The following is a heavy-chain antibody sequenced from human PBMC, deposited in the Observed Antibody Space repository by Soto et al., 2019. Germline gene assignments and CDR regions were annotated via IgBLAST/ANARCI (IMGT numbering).Heavy chain of an antibody. Sequence: SETLSLTCTVSGGSISSYYWSWIRQPPGKGLEWIGYIYYSGSTNYNPSLKSRVTISVDTSKNQFSLKLSSVTAADTAVYYCARQGEGGSYYPFDYWGQGTLVTV. V-gene: IGHV4-59*08. CDR2: IYYSGST. CDR1: GGSISSYY. CDR3: ARQGEGGSYYPFDY. D-gene: IGHD1-26*01. J-gene: IGHJ4*02.